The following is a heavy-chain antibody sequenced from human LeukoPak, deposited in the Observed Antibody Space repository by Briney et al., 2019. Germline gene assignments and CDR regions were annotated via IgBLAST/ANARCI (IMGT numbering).Heavy chain of an antibody. J-gene: IGHJ5*02. CDR2: INHSGST. D-gene: IGHD3-22*01. CDR1: GGSFSAYY. Sequence: SETLSLTCAVYGGSFSAYYWSWIRQPPGKGLEWIGVINHSGSTNYNPSLKSRVTISVDASKNQFSLKLSSVTAADTAVYYCARGSSGYYWPWGQGTLVTVSS. V-gene: IGHV4-34*01. CDR3: ARGSSGYYWP.